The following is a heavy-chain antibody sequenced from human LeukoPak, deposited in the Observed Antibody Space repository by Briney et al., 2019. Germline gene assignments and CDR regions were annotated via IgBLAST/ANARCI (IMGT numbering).Heavy chain of an antibody. CDR3: ARYLGYSGSYFDAFDI. J-gene: IGHJ3*02. V-gene: IGHV5-10-1*04. D-gene: IGHD1-26*01. Sequence: GESLKISCKGSGYRFTSYWISWVRQMPGKGLEWMGRIDPSDSYTNDSPSFQGLVTISADKSISTAYLQWSSLKASDTAMYYCARYLGYSGSYFDAFDIWGLGTMVTVSS. CDR1: GYRFTSYW. CDR2: IDPSDSYT.